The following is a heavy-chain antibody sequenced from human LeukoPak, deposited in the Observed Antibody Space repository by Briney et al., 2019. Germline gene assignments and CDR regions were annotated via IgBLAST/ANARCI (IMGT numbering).Heavy chain of an antibody. D-gene: IGHD3-16*02. CDR3: AKAVKGYQYFNY. Sequence: PGGSLRLSCAASGFTFSSYGMHWVRRAPGKGLEWVAVISYDGSNKYYADSVKGRFTISRDNSKNTLYLQMNSLRAEDTAVYYCAKAVKGYQYFNYWGQGTLVTVSS. CDR1: GFTFSSYG. CDR2: ISYDGSNK. V-gene: IGHV3-30*18. J-gene: IGHJ4*02.